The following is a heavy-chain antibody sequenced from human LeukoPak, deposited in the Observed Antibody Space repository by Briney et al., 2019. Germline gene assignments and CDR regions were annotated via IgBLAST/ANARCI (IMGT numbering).Heavy chain of an antibody. CDR3: ARGQNYYGSGDFKAYYYDYMDV. Sequence: ASVKVSFKASGYTFTGYYIHWVRQAPGQGLEWMGWMNPKNGETGYAPKFKGRLTISRNTSTSTAYMELSSLRSEDTAVYYCARGQNYYGSGDFKAYYYDYMDVWGIGTTVTVSS. J-gene: IGHJ6*03. V-gene: IGHV1-8*03. D-gene: IGHD3-10*01. CDR2: MNPKNGET. CDR1: GYTFTGYY.